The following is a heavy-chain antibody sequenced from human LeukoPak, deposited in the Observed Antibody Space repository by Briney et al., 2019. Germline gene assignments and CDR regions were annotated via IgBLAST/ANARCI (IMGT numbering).Heavy chain of an antibody. CDR3: ARGRGGDYVPSRFDF. J-gene: IGHJ4*02. Sequence: SGGSLRLSCSGSGFAFSGFAMGWVRQAPGKGLEWVSSISGSGGNTYYADSVEGRFTVSRDNSENTVYLQMNILRAEDTALYYCARGRGGDYVPSRFDFWGQGTLVTVSS. V-gene: IGHV3-23*01. CDR2: ISGSGGNT. D-gene: IGHD4-17*01. CDR1: GFAFSGFA.